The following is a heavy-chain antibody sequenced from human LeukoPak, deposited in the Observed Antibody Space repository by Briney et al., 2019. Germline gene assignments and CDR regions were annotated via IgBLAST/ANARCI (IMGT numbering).Heavy chain of an antibody. CDR2: IKQDESEK. Sequence: GGSLRLSCAASGFTFSSYWMSWVRQAPGKGLEWVANIKQDESEKYYVDSLKGRFTISRDNAKNSLYLQMNSLRAEDTAVYYCARDKIEGPTRLDYWGQGILVTVTS. V-gene: IGHV3-7*01. CDR1: GFTFSSYW. CDR3: ARDKIEGPTRLDY. J-gene: IGHJ4*02. D-gene: IGHD1-1*01.